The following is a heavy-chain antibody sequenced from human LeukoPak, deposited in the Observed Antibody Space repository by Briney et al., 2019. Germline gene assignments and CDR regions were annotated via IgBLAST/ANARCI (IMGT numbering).Heavy chain of an antibody. V-gene: IGHV4-30-2*06. CDR3: ARGRLDWFDP. J-gene: IGHJ5*02. CDR1: GDSISGGSYS. CDR2: IYQSGTT. Sequence: PSETLSLTCTVSGDSISGGSYSWSWIRQSQERGLEWIGYIYQSGTTHYNPSLKSRVTMSVDTSKNQFFLKLNSVTAADTAVYYCARGRLDWFDPWGQGTLVTVSS.